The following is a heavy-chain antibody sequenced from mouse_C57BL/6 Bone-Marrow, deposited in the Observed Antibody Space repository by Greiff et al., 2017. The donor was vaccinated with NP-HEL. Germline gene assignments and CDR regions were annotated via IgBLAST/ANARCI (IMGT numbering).Heavy chain of an antibody. V-gene: IGHV1-4*01. CDR2: INPSSGYT. Sequence: VQLKESGAELARPGASVKMSCKASGYTFTSYTMHWVKQRPGQGLEWIGYINPSSGYTKYNQKFKDKATLTADKSSSTAYMQLSSLTSEDSAVYYCARRDYYGSSYSAWFAYWGQGTLVTVSA. D-gene: IGHD1-1*01. J-gene: IGHJ3*01. CDR3: ARRDYYGSSYSAWFAY. CDR1: GYTFTSYT.